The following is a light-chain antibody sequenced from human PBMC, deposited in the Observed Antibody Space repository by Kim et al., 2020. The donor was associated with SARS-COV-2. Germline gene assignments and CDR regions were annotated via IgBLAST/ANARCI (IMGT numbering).Light chain of an antibody. V-gene: IGLV3-1*01. J-gene: IGLJ2*01. CDR1: KLGDKY. Sequence: SYELTQPPSVSVSPGQTASITCSGDKLGDKYACWYQQKPGQSPVLVIYQDSKRPSGIPERFSGSNSGNTATLTIRGTPAMDEADYYCQAWDSSTVGFGGGTQLTGL. CDR2: QDS. CDR3: QAWDSSTVG.